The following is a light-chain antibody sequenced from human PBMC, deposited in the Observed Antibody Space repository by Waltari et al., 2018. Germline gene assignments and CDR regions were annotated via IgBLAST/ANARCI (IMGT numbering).Light chain of an antibody. V-gene: IGLV1-44*01. CDR1: SSNIGINT. Sequence: QSVLTQPPLASGTPGQRVTISCSGNSSNIGINTVTWYQQLPGTAPKLIIYANYHRPSGVPDRFSASKSDTSASLAISGLQSEDEADYFCATWDDSLNGRVFGGGTKLAVL. CDR3: ATWDDSLNGRV. J-gene: IGLJ3*02. CDR2: ANY.